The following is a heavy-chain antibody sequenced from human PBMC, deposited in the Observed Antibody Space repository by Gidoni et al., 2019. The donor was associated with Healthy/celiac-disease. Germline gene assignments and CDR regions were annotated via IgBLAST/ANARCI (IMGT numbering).Heavy chain of an antibody. CDR1: GGSFSGYY. J-gene: IGHJ4*02. D-gene: IGHD5-18*01. V-gene: IGHV4-34*01. Sequence: QVQLQQWGAGLLKPSETLSLPCAVYGGSFSGYYWSWIRQPPGKGLEWIGEINHSGTTNYNPSLKSRVTISVDTSKNQFSLKLSSVTAADTAVYYCARGGGYTAMGYIWGQGTLVTVSS. CDR3: ARGGGYTAMGYI. CDR2: INHSGTT.